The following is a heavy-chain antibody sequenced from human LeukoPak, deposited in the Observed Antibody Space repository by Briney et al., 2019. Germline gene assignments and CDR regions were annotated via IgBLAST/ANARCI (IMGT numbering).Heavy chain of an antibody. J-gene: IGHJ4*02. Sequence: SETLSLTCTVSGGSISSYYWSWTRQPPGKGLEWIGYIYYSGSTNYNPSLKSRVTMSVDTSKNQFSLKLSSVTAADTAVYYCARAGGYSSSWYSVDSWGQGTLVTVSS. CDR1: GGSISSYY. CDR3: ARAGGYSSSWYSVDS. CDR2: IYYSGST. D-gene: IGHD6-13*01. V-gene: IGHV4-59*01.